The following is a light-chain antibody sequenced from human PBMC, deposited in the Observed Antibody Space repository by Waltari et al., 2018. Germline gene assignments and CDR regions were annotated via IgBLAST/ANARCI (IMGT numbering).Light chain of an antibody. CDR3: AGWDGSLTGYV. J-gene: IGLJ1*01. CDR1: NSNIGTFP. V-gene: IGLV1-44*01. CDR2: RSY. Sequence: QSVLTQPPSASGTPGQRVTIPCSGRNSNIGTFPVTWYQQLPGTAPKCLIYRSYQRPAGVPDRFSGSKSGTSASLAISGLQSEDEGDYYCAGWDGSLTGYVFGAGTRVTVL.